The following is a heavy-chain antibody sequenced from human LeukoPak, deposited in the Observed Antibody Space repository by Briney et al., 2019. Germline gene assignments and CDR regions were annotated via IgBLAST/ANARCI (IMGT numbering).Heavy chain of an antibody. Sequence: GESLKISCKGSGYSFASYWIAWVRQMPGKGLEWMGVIYPGTADITYSPSFQGQVTISADKSLSTAYLQWTSLKDSDTAMYYCASTYSSSWYLDFQHWGQGTLVTVSS. CDR2: IYPGTADI. CDR1: GYSFASYW. J-gene: IGHJ1*01. V-gene: IGHV5-51*01. D-gene: IGHD6-13*01. CDR3: ASTYSSSWYLDFQH.